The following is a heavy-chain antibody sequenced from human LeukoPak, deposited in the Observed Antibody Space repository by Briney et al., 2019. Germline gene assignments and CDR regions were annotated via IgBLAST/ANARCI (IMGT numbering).Heavy chain of an antibody. CDR1: GGSISSGSYY. CDR3: ARALSKLYLHGDAFDI. J-gene: IGHJ3*02. D-gene: IGHD3-10*01. V-gene: IGHV4-61*01. Sequence: SETLSLTCTVSGGSISSGSYYWSWIRQPPGKGLEWIGYIYYSGSTNYNPSLKSRVTISVDTSKNQFSLKLSSVTAADTAVYYCARALSKLYLHGDAFDIWGQGTMVTVSS. CDR2: IYYSGST.